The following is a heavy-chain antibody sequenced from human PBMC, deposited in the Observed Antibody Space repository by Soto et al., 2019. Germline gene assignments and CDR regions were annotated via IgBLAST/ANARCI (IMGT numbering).Heavy chain of an antibody. CDR2: IASGVNSA. Sequence: PGGSLRLSCAASGFTFSNYAMSWVRQAPGKGLEWVSAIASGVNSAHYADSAKGRFTISRDNSKNTLYLQMNSLRVEDTAVYYCTKGDKNSGWYWGQGTLVTVSS. J-gene: IGHJ4*02. V-gene: IGHV3-23*01. D-gene: IGHD6-19*01. CDR1: GFTFSNYA. CDR3: TKGDKNSGWY.